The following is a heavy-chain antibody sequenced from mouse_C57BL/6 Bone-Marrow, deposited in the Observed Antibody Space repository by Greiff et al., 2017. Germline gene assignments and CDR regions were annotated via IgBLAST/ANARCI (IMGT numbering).Heavy chain of an antibody. CDR2: INYDGSST. CDR3: ARDASTVVATGYFDV. J-gene: IGHJ1*03. CDR1: GFTFSDSY. Sequence: DVMLVESEGGLVQPGSSMKLSCTASGFTFSDSYMAWVRQVPEKGLEWVANINYDGSSTYYLDSLKSRFIISRDNAKNILYLQMSSLKSEDTATYYCARDASTVVATGYFDVWGTGTTVTVSS. V-gene: IGHV5-16*01. D-gene: IGHD1-1*01.